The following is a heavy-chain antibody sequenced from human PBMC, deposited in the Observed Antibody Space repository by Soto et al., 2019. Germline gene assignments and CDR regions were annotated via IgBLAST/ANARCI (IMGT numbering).Heavy chain of an antibody. CDR2: ISGSSSTI. CDR1: GFTFSRYS. J-gene: IGHJ6*02. CDR3: AKTSLRVYYYGMDV. Sequence: GGSLRLSCAASGFTFSRYSMNWVRQAPGKGPEWVSHISGSSSTIYYTDSVKGRFTVSRDNAKNSLYLQMNSLRDEDTAVYFCAKTSLRVYYYGMDVWGQGTTVTVSS. V-gene: IGHV3-48*02.